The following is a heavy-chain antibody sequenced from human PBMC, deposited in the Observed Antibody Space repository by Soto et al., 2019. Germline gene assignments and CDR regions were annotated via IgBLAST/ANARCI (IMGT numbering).Heavy chain of an antibody. J-gene: IGHJ4*02. CDR2: ISSTAGKTS. D-gene: IGHD6-13*01. CDR1: GFTFNTYP. Sequence: EVKLLQSGGGVVPPGGSLRLSCATSGFTFNTYPMTWVRQAPGKGLEWVSSISSTAGKTSSYADSVKGRFAISRDFSDNTVYLQMDNLRAEDTGVYYCARSLGLAAAGGLDNWGQGALVTVSS. CDR3: ARSLGLAAAGGLDN. V-gene: IGHV3-23*01.